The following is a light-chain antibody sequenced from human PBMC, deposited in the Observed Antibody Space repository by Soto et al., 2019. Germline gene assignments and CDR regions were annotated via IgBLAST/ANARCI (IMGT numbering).Light chain of an antibody. Sequence: EIVLTQSPGTLSLSPGERATLSCRASQSVSSSYLAWYQHNTGQAPRLLIYGVSSRATGIPDRFSGSGSGTEFTLTISRLEPEDFAVYYCQHYVNSPPITFGHGTRLEIK. CDR2: GVS. CDR3: QHYVNSPPIT. CDR1: QSVSSSY. J-gene: IGKJ5*01. V-gene: IGKV3-20*01.